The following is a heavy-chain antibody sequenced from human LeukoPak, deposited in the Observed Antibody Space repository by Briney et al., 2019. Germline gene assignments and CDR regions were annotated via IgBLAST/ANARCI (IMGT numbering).Heavy chain of an antibody. D-gene: IGHD5-24*01. CDR2: MYTSGDT. Sequence: SETLSLTCSVSGGSISNYWWNWIRQPAGKELEWIGRMYTSGDTNYNPSPKSRVTMSVDTSKNQVSLRLTSVIAADTAVYYCARGSREMATIFDYWGQGTLVTVSS. V-gene: IGHV4-4*07. CDR3: ARGSREMATIFDY. J-gene: IGHJ4*02. CDR1: GGSISNYW.